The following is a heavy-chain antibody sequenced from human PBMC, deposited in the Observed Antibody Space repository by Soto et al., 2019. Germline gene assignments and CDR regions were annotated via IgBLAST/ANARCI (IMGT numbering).Heavy chain of an antibody. CDR1: GFTFSSYA. D-gene: IGHD3-10*01. Sequence: GGSLRLSCAASGFTFSSYAMSWVRQAPGKGLEWVSAISGSGGSTYYADSVKGRFTISRDNSKNKLHLQMNSLRAEDSAVYYCAKDRITMVRGALDYWGQGTLVTVSS. J-gene: IGHJ4*02. CDR2: ISGSGGST. V-gene: IGHV3-23*01. CDR3: AKDRITMVRGALDY.